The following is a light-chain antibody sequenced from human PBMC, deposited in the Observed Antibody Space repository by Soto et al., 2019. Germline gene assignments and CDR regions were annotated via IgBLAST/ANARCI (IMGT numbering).Light chain of an antibody. V-gene: IGLV2-14*01. Sequence: QSALTQPPSVSGSPGQSVTISCTGSSSDLGNYDHVSWYQQHPGKAPKLMIFEVSNRPSGISNRFSGSKSGNTASLTISGLQAEDEADYYCSSYTTGSTLWVFGGGTQLTVL. J-gene: IGLJ3*02. CDR1: SSDLGNYDH. CDR2: EVS. CDR3: SSYTTGSTLWV.